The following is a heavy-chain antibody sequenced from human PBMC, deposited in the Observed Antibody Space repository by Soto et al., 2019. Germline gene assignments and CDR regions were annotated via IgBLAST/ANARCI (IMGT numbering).Heavy chain of an antibody. CDR3: ARDGYSSGWYYYYGMDV. CDR2: ISAYNGNT. V-gene: IGHV1-18*04. J-gene: IGHJ6*02. D-gene: IGHD6-19*01. CDR1: GYTFSSYG. Sequence: GASVKVSCKASGYTFSSYGISWVRQAPGKGLEWMGWISAYNGNTNYAQKLQGRVTMTTDTSTSTAYMELRSLRSDDTAVYYCARDGYSSGWYYYYGMDVWGQGTTVTVS.